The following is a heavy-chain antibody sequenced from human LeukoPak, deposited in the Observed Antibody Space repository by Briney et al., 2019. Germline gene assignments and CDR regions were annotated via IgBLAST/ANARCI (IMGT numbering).Heavy chain of an antibody. CDR1: GGSISSYY. J-gene: IGHJ5*02. Sequence: SETLSLTCTVSGGSISSYYWSWIRQPAGKGLEWIGRIYTSGSTNYNPSLKSRVTMSVDTSKNQFSLKLSSVTAADTAVYYCARGIVVPAATHNWFDPWGQGTLVTVSS. CDR2: IYTSGST. CDR3: ARGIVVPAATHNWFDP. D-gene: IGHD2-2*01. V-gene: IGHV4-4*07.